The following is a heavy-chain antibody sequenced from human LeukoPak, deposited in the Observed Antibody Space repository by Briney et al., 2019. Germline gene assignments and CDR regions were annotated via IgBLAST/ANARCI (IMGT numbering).Heavy chain of an antibody. Sequence: SETLSLTCTVSGGSISSSSYYWGWIRQPPGKGLEWIGSIYYSGSTYYNPSLKSRVTISVDTSKNQFSLKLSSVTAADTAVYYCARQYYDYVWGSYRPAGDYWGQGTLVTVSS. CDR3: ARQYYDYVWGSYRPAGDY. CDR1: GGSISSSSYY. CDR2: IYYSGST. D-gene: IGHD3-16*02. J-gene: IGHJ4*02. V-gene: IGHV4-39*01.